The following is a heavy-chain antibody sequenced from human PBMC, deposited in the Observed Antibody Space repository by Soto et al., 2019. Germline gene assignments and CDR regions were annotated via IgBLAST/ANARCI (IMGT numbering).Heavy chain of an antibody. Sequence: QVQLVQSGAEEKKPGASVKVSCKTSGDTSTNYAMHWVRQAPGQRLACMGWINACNGSTIYSQKVQGRVTITRDTSASTAYMELSSLRSEGTAVYYCARVSGYYLPDYWGQGTLVTVSS. V-gene: IGHV1-3*05. CDR2: INACNGST. D-gene: IGHD5-12*01. CDR1: GDTSTNYA. CDR3: ARVSGYYLPDY. J-gene: IGHJ4*02.